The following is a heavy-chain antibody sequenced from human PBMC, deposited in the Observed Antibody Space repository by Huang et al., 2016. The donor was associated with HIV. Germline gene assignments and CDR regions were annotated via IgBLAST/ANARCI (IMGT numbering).Heavy chain of an antibody. CDR1: GYTVSELS. CDR2: VDPEEGET. Sequence: QVQLVESGAELKKPGASVRVSCKVSGYTVSELSLHWVRQAPEKGLEWMGGVDPEEGETIYAKRLQGRVTMTEDTSTDTAYMELSSLRPEDTAVYYCATSTPDVGAGVLRSAFDIWGQGTMVTVSS. J-gene: IGHJ3*02. CDR3: ATSTPDVGAGVLRSAFDI. V-gene: IGHV1-24*01. D-gene: IGHD2-15*01.